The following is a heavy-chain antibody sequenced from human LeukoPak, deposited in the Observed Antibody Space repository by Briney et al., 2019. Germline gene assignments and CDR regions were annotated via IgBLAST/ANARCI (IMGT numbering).Heavy chain of an antibody. CDR2: IIPIFGTA. CDR1: GYTFTGYY. Sequence: SVKVSCKASGYTFTGYYMHWVRQAPGQGLEWMGGIIPIFGTANYAQKFQGRVTITTDESTSTAYMELRSLRSDDTAVYYCARAPWSTNWFDPWGQGTLVTVSS. D-gene: IGHD2-15*01. J-gene: IGHJ5*02. V-gene: IGHV1-69*05. CDR3: ARAPWSTNWFDP.